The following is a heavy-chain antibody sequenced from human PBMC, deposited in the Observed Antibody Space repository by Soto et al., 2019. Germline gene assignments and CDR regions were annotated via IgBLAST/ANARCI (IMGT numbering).Heavy chain of an antibody. CDR2: IYYSGST. J-gene: IGHJ5*02. Sequence: SETLSLTCTVSGGSISSGGYYWSWIRQHPGKGLEWIGYIYYSGSTYYNPSLKSRVTISVDTSKNQFSLKLSSVTAADTAVYYCAKLPRADYGGIFDPWGQGTLVTVSS. V-gene: IGHV4-61*08. D-gene: IGHD4-17*01. CDR1: GGSISSGGYY. CDR3: AKLPRADYGGIFDP.